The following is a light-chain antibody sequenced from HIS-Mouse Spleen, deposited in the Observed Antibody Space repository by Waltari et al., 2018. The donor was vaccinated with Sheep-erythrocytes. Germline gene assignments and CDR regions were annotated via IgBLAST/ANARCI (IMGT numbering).Light chain of an antibody. Sequence: DIQMTQSPSSLSASVGDRVPIPCRASQSISSYLNWYQQKPGKAPKLLIYAASSLQSGVPSRFSGSGSGTDFTLTISSLQPEDFATYYCQQSYSTPQFTFGPGTKVDIK. CDR1: QSISSY. CDR2: AAS. V-gene: IGKV1-39*01. J-gene: IGKJ3*01. CDR3: QQSYSTPQFT.